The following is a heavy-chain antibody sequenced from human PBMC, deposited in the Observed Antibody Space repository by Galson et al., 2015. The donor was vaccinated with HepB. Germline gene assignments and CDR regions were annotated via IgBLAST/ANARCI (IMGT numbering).Heavy chain of an antibody. CDR1: GFTFSSYA. J-gene: IGHJ4*02. CDR3: AKARPPYSSGCPDY. V-gene: IGHV3-23*01. Sequence: SLRLSCAASGFTFSSYAVSWVRQAPGKGLEWVSTISGSGDGTYYTDSVKGRFTISRDNSKNTLYLQMNSLRAEDTAIYYCAKARPPYSSGCPDYWGQGTLVTVSS. CDR2: ISGSGDGT. D-gene: IGHD6-19*01.